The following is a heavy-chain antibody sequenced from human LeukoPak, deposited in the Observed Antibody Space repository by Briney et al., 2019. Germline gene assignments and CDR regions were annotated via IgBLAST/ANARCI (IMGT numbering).Heavy chain of an antibody. J-gene: IGHJ4*02. D-gene: IGHD2-2*01. V-gene: IGHV1-18*01. CDR3: ARFMGYCSSTSCPPDY. CDR2: ISAYNGNT. CDR1: GYTFTSYG. Sequence: ASVKVSCKASGYTFTSYGISWVRQAPGQGLEWMGWISAYNGNTNYAQKLQGRVTMTTDTSTSTAYMELRSLRSEDTAVYYCARFMGYCSSTSCPPDYWGQGTLVTVSS.